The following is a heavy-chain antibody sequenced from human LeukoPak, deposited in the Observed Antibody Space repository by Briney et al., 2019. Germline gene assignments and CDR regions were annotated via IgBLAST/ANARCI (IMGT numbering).Heavy chain of an antibody. CDR2: INPNSGGT. V-gene: IGHV1-2*06. D-gene: IGHD3-22*01. CDR1: GYTFTGYY. J-gene: IGHJ3*02. Sequence: ASVKVSCKASGYTFTGYYMHWVRQAPGQGLEWMGRINPNSGGTNYAQKFQGRVTITRDTSNRTAHMEMRRLRDDDTAVYYCARDPVYYDSSGYNDAFDIWGQGTMVTVSS. CDR3: ARDPVYYDSSGYNDAFDI.